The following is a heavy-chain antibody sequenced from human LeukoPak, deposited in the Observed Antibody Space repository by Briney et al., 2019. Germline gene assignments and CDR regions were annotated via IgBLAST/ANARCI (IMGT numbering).Heavy chain of an antibody. D-gene: IGHD3-22*01. CDR3: AKDLSPTIVVYDAFDI. V-gene: IGHV3-7*01. Sequence: PGGSLRLSCAASGFTFTTYWMGWVRQAPGKGLEWVANIKQDGSEQYYVDSVKGRFTISRDNSKNTLYLQMNSLRAEDTAVYYCAKDLSPTIVVYDAFDIWGQGTMVTVSS. CDR1: GFTFTTYW. CDR2: IKQDGSEQ. J-gene: IGHJ3*02.